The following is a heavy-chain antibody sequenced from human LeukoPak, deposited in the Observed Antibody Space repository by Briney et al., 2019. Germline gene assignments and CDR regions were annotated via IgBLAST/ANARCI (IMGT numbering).Heavy chain of an antibody. V-gene: IGHV4-39*01. J-gene: IGHJ4*02. CDR3: ASRLRWPSYFDH. D-gene: IGHD4-23*01. Sequence: SETLSLTCTVSGGSISSTSYYWGWIRQPPGKGLEWIGSIYYSGTTYYNPSLKSRVTISVDTSKNQFSLKLSSVTAADAAVYYCASRLRWPSYFDHWGQGTPVTVSS. CDR2: IYYSGTT. CDR1: GGSISSTSYY.